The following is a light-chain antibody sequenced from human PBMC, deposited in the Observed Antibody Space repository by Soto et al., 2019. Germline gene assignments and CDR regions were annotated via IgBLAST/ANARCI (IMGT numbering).Light chain of an antibody. V-gene: IGLV2-8*01. CDR3: SSYTSTSTRV. CDR1: FNDVGGYNY. Sequence: QSALTQPPSASGSPGQSVTISCTGTFNDVGGYNYVSWYQQHPGKAPKVIIYEVYKRPSGVPDRFSGSKSGKTASLTVSGLQAEDEADYYCSSYTSTSTRVFGTGTQLTVL. J-gene: IGLJ1*01. CDR2: EVY.